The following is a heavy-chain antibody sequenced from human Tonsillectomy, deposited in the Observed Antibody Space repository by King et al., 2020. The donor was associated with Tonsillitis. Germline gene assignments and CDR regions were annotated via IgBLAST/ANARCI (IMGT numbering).Heavy chain of an antibody. D-gene: IGHD3-9*01. J-gene: IGHJ4*02. CDR2: MYHGGST. Sequence: VQLQESGPGLVKPSETLSLTCAVSGYSISSGHNWGWIRQPPGKGLEWIGSMYHGGSTYYNLSLKSRVTISVDTSKNQISLKLSSVTAADTAIYYCARRQTDYDVLTGYYVTYYFDYWGQGTLVTVSS. V-gene: IGHV4-38-2*01. CDR1: GYSISSGHN. CDR3: ARRQTDYDVLTGYYVTYYFDY.